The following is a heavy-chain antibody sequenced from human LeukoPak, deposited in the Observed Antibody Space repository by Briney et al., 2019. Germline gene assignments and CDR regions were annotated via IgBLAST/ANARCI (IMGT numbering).Heavy chain of an antibody. CDR1: GFTFSDYS. D-gene: IGHD2-2*01. CDR2: ISSSSSYV. V-gene: IGHV3-21*01. J-gene: IGHJ4*02. Sequence: GGSLRLSCATSGFTFSDYSMNWARQAPGKGLEWVSSISSSSSYVYYADSVKDRFTISRDNAKNSLYLQMNSLRAEDTAVYYCAREHREYQLLFGYWGQGTQVTVSS. CDR3: AREHREYQLLFGY.